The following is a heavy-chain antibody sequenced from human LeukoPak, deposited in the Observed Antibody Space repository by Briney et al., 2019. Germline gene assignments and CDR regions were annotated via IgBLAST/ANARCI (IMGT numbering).Heavy chain of an antibody. D-gene: IGHD2-21*02. CDR2: INHSGST. V-gene: IGHV4-34*01. Sequence: SETLSLTCAVYGGSFSGYYWSWIRQPPGKGLEWIGEINHSGSTNYNPSLKSRVTISVDTSKNQFSLKLSSVTAADTAVYYCARGPKEADVVVTAIDYWGQGTLVTVSS. J-gene: IGHJ4*02. CDR1: GGSFSGYY. CDR3: ARGPKEADVVVTAIDY.